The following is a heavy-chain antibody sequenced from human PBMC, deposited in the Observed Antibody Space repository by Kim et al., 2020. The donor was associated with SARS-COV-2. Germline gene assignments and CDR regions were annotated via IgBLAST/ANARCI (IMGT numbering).Heavy chain of an antibody. J-gene: IGHJ4*02. CDR3: ARDRDGSGSSPRY. D-gene: IGHD3-10*01. Sequence: YADSVKGRFTISRDNSKNTLYLQMNSLGAEDTAVYYCARDRDGSGSSPRYWGQGTLVTVSS. V-gene: IGHV3-33*01.